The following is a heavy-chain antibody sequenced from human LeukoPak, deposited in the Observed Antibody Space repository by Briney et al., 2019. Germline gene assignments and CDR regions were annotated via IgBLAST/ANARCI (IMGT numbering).Heavy chain of an antibody. Sequence: PSETLSLTCSFSGTSINSYYWSWIRQPPGKGLEWIGYNYYSGITNYNPSLKSRVTISVDTSKNQFSLKLSSVTAADTAVYYCARDSAAAGGYWGQGTLVTVSS. J-gene: IGHJ4*02. CDR2: NYYSGIT. D-gene: IGHD6-13*01. CDR1: GTSINSYY. V-gene: IGHV4-59*01. CDR3: ARDSAAAGGY.